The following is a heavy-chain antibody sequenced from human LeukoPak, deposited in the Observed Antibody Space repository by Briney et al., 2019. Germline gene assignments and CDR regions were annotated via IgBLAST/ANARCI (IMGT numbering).Heavy chain of an antibody. J-gene: IGHJ5*02. CDR2: IKEDGSMV. V-gene: IGHV3-7*04. CDR1: GFTISRFW. CDR3: ARVVTWFDP. Sequence: GGSLRLSCVASGFTISRFWMSWVRQAPGKGPEWVAHIKEDGSMVSYVDSVKGRFTISRDSAKNSVYLQMNSLRVEDTAVYFCARVVTWFDPWGQGSLVTVSS.